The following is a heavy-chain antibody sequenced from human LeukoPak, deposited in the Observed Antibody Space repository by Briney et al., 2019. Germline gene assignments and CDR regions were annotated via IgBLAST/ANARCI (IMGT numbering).Heavy chain of an antibody. CDR3: ARDLGGSGSYYRWDFDY. J-gene: IGHJ4*02. D-gene: IGHD3-10*01. CDR2: INPNSGGT. V-gene: IGHV1-2*02. CDR1: GYTFTGYY. Sequence: ASMKVSCKASGYTFTGYYMHWVRQAPGQGLEWMGWINPNSGGTNYAQKFQGRVTMTRDTSISTAYMELSRLRPDDTAVYYCARDLGGSGSYYRWDFDYWGQGTLVTVSS.